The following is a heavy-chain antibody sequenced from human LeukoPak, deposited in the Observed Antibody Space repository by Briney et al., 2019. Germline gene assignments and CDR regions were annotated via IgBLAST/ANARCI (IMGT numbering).Heavy chain of an antibody. D-gene: IGHD3-3*01. Sequence: SQTLSLTCTVSGGSISSGGYYWSWIRQHPGKGLEWIGYIYYSGSTYYNPSLKSRVTISVDTSKNQFSLKLSSVTAADTAVYYCARHQEWNFDYWGQGTLVTVSS. CDR2: IYYSGST. V-gene: IGHV4-31*03. J-gene: IGHJ4*02. CDR1: GGSISSGGYY. CDR3: ARHQEWNFDY.